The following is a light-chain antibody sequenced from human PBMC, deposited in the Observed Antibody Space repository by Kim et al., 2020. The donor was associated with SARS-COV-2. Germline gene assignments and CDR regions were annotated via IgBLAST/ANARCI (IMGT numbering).Light chain of an antibody. CDR3: SSYASSGTWV. V-gene: IGLV2-14*03. Sequence: GQSITISCTGTSSDVGGYNYVSWYQQHPGKAPELMIYDVTNRPSGVSNRFSGSKSGNTASLTISGLQAEDEADYYCSSYASSGTWVFGGGTQLTVL. CDR1: SSDVGGYNY. CDR2: DVT. J-gene: IGLJ3*02.